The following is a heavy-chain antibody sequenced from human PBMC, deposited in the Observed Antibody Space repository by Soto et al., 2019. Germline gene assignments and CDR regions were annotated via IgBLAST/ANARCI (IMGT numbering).Heavy chain of an antibody. CDR3: ARREIQGPIDY. CDR2: IYYSGTT. D-gene: IGHD1-26*01. V-gene: IGHV4-28*01. CDR1: GYSISSSNW. Sequence: QVQLQESGPGLVKPSDTLSLTCAVSGYSISSSNWWGWIRQPPGKGLEWIGYIYYSGTTYYNPSLKTRVTMSVDPSKNQYSLKLTSVTAVDTAVYYCARREIQGPIDYWGQGTLVTVSS. J-gene: IGHJ4*02.